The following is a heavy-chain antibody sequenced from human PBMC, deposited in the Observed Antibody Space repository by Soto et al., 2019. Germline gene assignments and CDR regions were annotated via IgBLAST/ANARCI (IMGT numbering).Heavy chain of an antibody. Sequence: QLQLQESGSRLVKSSETLSLTCDVPGDTISTGGYTWAWIRQPPGKDLKGIGHTYHSGNPYYNPTRNTRVTISLDRCMNQFSLKVGSVTSADTAVYYCARETYCDYVGYFDPCGQGIHVTVSS. V-gene: IGHV4-30-2*01. CDR3: ARETYCDYVGYFDP. J-gene: IGHJ5*02. D-gene: IGHD2-21*01. CDR2: TYHSGNP. CDR1: GDTISTGGYT.